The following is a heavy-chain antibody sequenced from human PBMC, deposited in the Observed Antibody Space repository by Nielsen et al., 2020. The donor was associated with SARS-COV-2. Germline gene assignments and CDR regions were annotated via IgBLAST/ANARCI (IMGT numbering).Heavy chain of an antibody. V-gene: IGHV3-49*04. J-gene: IGHJ6*02. CDR3: TRTMTTVTSGEPRRMYYYYYFGMDV. D-gene: IGHD4-11*01. Sequence: GESLKISCAASGSTFGDDGMSWVRQAPGKGLEWVGFIRSKIYGGTTEYAASVRGRFTISRDDSKRIAYLQMNSLKTEDTAVYYCTRTMTTVTSGEPRRMYYYYYFGMDVWGQGTTVIVSS. CDR2: IRSKIYGGTT. CDR1: GSTFGDDG.